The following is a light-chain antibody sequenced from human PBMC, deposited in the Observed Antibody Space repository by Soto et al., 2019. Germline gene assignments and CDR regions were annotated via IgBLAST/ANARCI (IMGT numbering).Light chain of an antibody. V-gene: IGKV3-11*01. J-gene: IGKJ5*01. CDR3: QQYGRTPIT. CDR1: QSVSSF. CDR2: DTS. Sequence: EIVFTQSPATLSLSPGERATLSCGASQSVSSFLAWYQQKPGQAPRLLIYDTSNRATGIPARFSGSGSGTDFTLTINSLEPEDFAVYYCQQYGRTPITFGQGTRLEI.